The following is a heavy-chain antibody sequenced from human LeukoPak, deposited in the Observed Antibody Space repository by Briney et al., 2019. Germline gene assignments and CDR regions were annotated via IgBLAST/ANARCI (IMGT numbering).Heavy chain of an antibody. CDR3: ARDQGPYY. V-gene: IGHV3-9*01. J-gene: IGHJ4*02. CDR1: GFTFDEYA. CDR2: ISWNSGSI. Sequence: PGGSLRLSCVASGFTFDEYAMHWVRQVPGKGLEWVSGISWNSGSIVYADSVRGRFTISRDNAKDTLYLQMNSLRAEDTAVYYCARDQGPYYWGQGTLVTVSS.